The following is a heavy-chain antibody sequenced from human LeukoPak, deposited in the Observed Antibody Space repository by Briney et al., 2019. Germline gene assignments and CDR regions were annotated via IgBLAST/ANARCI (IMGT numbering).Heavy chain of an antibody. J-gene: IGHJ4*02. V-gene: IGHV3-30*03. Sequence: GGSLRLSCAASGFTFSGYGMHWVRQAPGKGLEWVAVISYDGSNKYYADSVKGRFTISRDNSKNTLYLQMNSLRAEDTAVYYCASGSRDGYNYRFDYWGQGTLVTVSS. CDR3: ASGSRDGYNYRFDY. CDR2: ISYDGSNK. D-gene: IGHD5-24*01. CDR1: GFTFSGYG.